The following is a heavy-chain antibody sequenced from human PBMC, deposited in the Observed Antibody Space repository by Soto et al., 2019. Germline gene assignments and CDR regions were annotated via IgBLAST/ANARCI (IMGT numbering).Heavy chain of an antibody. Sequence: QITLKESGPTLVKPTQTLTLTCTLSGFSLRSPGVGVGWIRQTPGKALEWLALIFWTNDVRYSPSLRSRLTITKDTSKTQVVLTMPNVDPLDTGTYYCTLRRNVYRDSVAEFDFGGQGTLVSVSS. CDR1: GFSLRSPGVG. CDR2: IFWTNDV. CDR3: TLRRNVYRDSVAEFDF. J-gene: IGHJ4*02. D-gene: IGHD4-4*01. V-gene: IGHV2-5*01.